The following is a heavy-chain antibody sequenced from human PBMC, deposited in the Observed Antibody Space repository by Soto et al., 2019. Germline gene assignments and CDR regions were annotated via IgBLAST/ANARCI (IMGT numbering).Heavy chain of an antibody. Sequence: PSETLSLTCAVSGGSISSSNWWSWVRQPPGKGLEWIGEIYHSGSTNYNPSLKSRVTISVDKSKNQFSLKLSSVTAADTAVYYCASRTTYYDFWSGYYKANWFDPWGQGTLVTVSS. D-gene: IGHD3-3*01. CDR3: ASRTTYYDFWSGYYKANWFDP. J-gene: IGHJ5*02. CDR1: GGSISSSNW. CDR2: IYHSGST. V-gene: IGHV4-4*02.